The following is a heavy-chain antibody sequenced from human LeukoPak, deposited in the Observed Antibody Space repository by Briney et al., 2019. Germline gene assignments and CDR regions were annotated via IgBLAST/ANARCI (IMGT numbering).Heavy chain of an antibody. D-gene: IGHD3-10*01. Sequence: SETLSLTCTVSGVSISGFYWNWIRQPPRKGLEWVGYSHTGGSISSNPSLNSRVAFSMDTSKNQVSLRLNSVTATDTAVYYCARRRGGFGEGEFDYSGQGIPVTVST. CDR1: GVSISGFY. CDR2: SHTGGSI. CDR3: ARRRGGFGEGEFDY. V-gene: IGHV4-4*08. J-gene: IGHJ4*02.